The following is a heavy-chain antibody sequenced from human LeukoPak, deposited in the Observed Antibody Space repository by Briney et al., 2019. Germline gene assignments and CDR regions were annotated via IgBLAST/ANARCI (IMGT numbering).Heavy chain of an antibody. J-gene: IGHJ4*02. CDR2: IYYSGST. V-gene: IGHV4-59*01. Sequence: SETLSLSCTVSGGSISSYYWNWIRQPPGKGLEWIGYIYYSGSTNYNPSLKSRVTISVDTSKNQFSLKLSSVTAADTAIYYCARGWPSFDYWGQGTLVTVSS. CDR1: GGSISSYY. CDR3: ARGWPSFDY. D-gene: IGHD6-13*01.